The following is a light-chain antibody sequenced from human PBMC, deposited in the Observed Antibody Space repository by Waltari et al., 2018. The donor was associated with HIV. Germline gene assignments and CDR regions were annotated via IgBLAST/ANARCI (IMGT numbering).Light chain of an antibody. J-gene: IGLJ2*01. CDR3: QSYDSSLSGVV. CDR2: GNS. CDR1: SSNIGAGYG. Sequence: QSVLTQPPSVSGAPGQRVTISCTGSSSNIGAGYGVHRYRQHPGTAPKLLIYGNSNRPSGVPDRFSGSKSGTSASLAITGLQAEDEADYYCQSYDSSLSGVVFGGGTKLTVL. V-gene: IGLV1-40*01.